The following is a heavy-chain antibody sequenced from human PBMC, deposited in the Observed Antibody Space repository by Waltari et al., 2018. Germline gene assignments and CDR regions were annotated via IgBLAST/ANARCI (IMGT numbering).Heavy chain of an antibody. CDR1: GFTFSSYA. V-gene: IGHV3-23*04. CDR2: ISGSGGST. D-gene: IGHD2-8*01. Sequence: EVQLVESGGGLVQPGGSLRLSCAASGFTFSSYAMSWVRQAPGKGLEWVSAISGSGGSTYYADSVKGRFTISRDNSKNTLYLQMNSLRAEDTAVYYCAKGGYCTNGVCYPYYYYYYGMDVWGQGP. CDR3: AKGGYCTNGVCYPYYYYYYGMDV. J-gene: IGHJ6*02.